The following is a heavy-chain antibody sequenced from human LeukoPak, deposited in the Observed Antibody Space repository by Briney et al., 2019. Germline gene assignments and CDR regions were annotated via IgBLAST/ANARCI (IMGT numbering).Heavy chain of an antibody. D-gene: IGHD2-2*01. V-gene: IGHV3-74*01. J-gene: IGHJ4*02. Sequence: GGSLRLSCAASGNYWMHWDRQAPGKGLVWVSHINSDGSWTSYADSVKGRFTISKDNAKNTVYLQMNNLRAEDTAVYYCVSFYETYWGRGTLATVSS. CDR1: GNYW. CDR2: INSDGSWT. CDR3: VSFYETY.